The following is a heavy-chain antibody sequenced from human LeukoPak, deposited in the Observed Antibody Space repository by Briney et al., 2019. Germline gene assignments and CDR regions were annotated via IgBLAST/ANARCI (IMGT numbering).Heavy chain of an antibody. CDR2: ISGSGGST. CDR3: AREEKWELRGFDY. V-gene: IGHV3-23*01. D-gene: IGHD1-26*01. Sequence: PGGSLNLPGPPLESPFSSYALTWFRQPPGKGLNGSPAISGSGGSTYYADSVKGRFTISRDNSKDTLYLQMNSLRAEDTAVYYCAREEKWELRGFDYWGQGTLVTVSS. CDR1: ESPFSSYA. J-gene: IGHJ4*02.